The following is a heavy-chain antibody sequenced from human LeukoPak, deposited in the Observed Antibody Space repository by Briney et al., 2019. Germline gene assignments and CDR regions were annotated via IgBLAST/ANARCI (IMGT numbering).Heavy chain of an antibody. CDR1: GFTVSNSW. CDR2: IKQDGSEK. CDR3: AKAQGLCSGGSCYPRAYSFDY. V-gene: IGHV3-7*03. D-gene: IGHD2-15*01. J-gene: IGHJ4*02. Sequence: GGSLRLSCAVSGFTVSNSWMSWGRQAPGKGLEWLANIKQDGSEKYYVDSVKGRFTISRDNAKNSLYLQINSLRADDTAVYYCAKAQGLCSGGSCYPRAYSFDYWGQGILVTVSS.